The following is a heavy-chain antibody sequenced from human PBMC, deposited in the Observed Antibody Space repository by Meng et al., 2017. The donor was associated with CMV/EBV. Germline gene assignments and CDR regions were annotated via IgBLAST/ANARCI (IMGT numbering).Heavy chain of an antibody. Sequence: GESLKISCAASGFTFSSYWMSWVRQAPGKGLEWVSSISSSSSYIYYADSVKGRFTISRDNAKNSLYLQMNSLRAEDTAVYYCARDRGYCSSTSCQYYYYYGMDVWGQGTTVTVSS. D-gene: IGHD2-2*01. V-gene: IGHV3-21*01. J-gene: IGHJ6*02. CDR2: ISSSSSYI. CDR1: GFTFSSYW. CDR3: ARDRGYCSSTSCQYYYYYGMDV.